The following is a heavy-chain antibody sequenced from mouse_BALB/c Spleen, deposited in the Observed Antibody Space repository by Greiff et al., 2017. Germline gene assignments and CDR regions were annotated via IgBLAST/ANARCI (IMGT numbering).Heavy chain of an antibody. V-gene: IGHV5-9-3*01. J-gene: IGHJ1*01. CDR2: ISSGGSYT. Sequence: EVKVVESGGGLVKPGGSLKLSCAASGFTFSSYAMSWVRQTPEKRLEWVATISSGGSYTYYPDSVKGRFTISRDNAKNTLYLQMSSLRSEDTAMYYCARQSGDGYPHWYFDVWGAGTTVTVSS. D-gene: IGHD2-3*01. CDR3: ARQSGDGYPHWYFDV. CDR1: GFTFSSYA.